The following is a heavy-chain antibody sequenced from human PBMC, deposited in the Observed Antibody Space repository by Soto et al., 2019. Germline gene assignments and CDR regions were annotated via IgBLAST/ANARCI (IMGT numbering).Heavy chain of an antibody. CDR1: GGSLTGYY. CDR2: IKDGGVT. Sequence: QVQLQQWGAGLLKPSETLSLTCAVNGGSLTGYYWSWIRQPPGKGLEWIGEIKDGGVTNYSPSLKSRVTMSADTSKNQFSLNLNSVTAADTAVYYCARGQEGVVATHWDQGTLVTSPQ. V-gene: IGHV4-34*01. D-gene: IGHD5-12*01. CDR3: ARGQEGVVATH. J-gene: IGHJ4*02.